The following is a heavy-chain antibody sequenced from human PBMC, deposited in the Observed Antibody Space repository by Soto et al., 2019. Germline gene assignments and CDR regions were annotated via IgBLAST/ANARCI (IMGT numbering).Heavy chain of an antibody. CDR1: GFTISSYY. J-gene: IGHJ4*02. CDR2: IYSLGNT. Sequence: PSETLSLTCPFSGFTISSYYWGWIRQPPGQGLEWLGTIYSLGNTYYNPSLKSRVTISVDKSKSQLFLKLSSVTAPDTAVYYCARQIYDSSGYYYAYWGQGTRVTVSS. D-gene: IGHD3-22*01. V-gene: IGHV4-39*01. CDR3: ARQIYDSSGYYYAY.